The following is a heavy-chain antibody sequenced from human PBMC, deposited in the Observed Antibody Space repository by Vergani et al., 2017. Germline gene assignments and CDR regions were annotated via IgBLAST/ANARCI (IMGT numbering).Heavy chain of an antibody. CDR3: ARDKGRYYMDV. CDR2: IGTAGDT. Sequence: EVQLVESGGGLVQPGGSLRLSCAASGFTFSSYDMHWFRQATGKGLEWVSAIGTAGDTYYPGSVKGRFTISRENAKNSLYLQMNSLRAGETAVYYCARDKGRYYMDVWGKGTTVTVSS. V-gene: IGHV3-13*01. CDR1: GFTFSSYD. J-gene: IGHJ6*03.